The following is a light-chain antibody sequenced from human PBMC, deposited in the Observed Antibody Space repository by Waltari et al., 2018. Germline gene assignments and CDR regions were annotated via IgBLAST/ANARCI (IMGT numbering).Light chain of an antibody. CDR1: QDIDDE. CDR2: EAT. CDR3: LEHDNFPTHT. J-gene: IGKJ2*01. V-gene: IGKV5-2*01. Sequence: ETTPTQSPAFMSATPRDKVNISCRASQDIDDEMNWYQQKPGEGAIFINQEATTLVPGIPPRFSGSGYGTDFTLTINNIQSEDVASYFCLEHDNFPTHTFGQGTKLEIK.